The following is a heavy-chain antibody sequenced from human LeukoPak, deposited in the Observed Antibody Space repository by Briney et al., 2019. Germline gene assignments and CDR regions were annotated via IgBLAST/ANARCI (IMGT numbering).Heavy chain of an antibody. CDR1: GLTFNSYA. D-gene: IGHD3-16*02. Sequence: GGSLRLSCVASGLTFNSYAMTWVRQAPGKGLEWVSVISGSGDNTYYADSVKGRLTISRDNSKNTLYLQMNSLRAEDTAVYYCAKDLGIMITFGGVIVQEVGFDYWGQGTLVTVSS. CDR3: AKDLGIMITFGGVIVQEVGFDY. J-gene: IGHJ4*02. V-gene: IGHV3-23*01. CDR2: ISGSGDNT.